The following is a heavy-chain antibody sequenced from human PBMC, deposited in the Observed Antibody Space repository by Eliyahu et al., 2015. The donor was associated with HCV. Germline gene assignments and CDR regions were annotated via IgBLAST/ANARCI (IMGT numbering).Heavy chain of an antibody. V-gene: IGHV5-51*01. CDR2: IYPGDSDT. Sequence: TIYWIGWVRQMPGKGLEWMGIIYPGDSDTRYSPSFQGQVTISADKSISTAYLQWSSLKASDTAMYYCARPIKGPHDAFDIWGQGTMVTVSS. CDR1: TIYW. CDR3: ARPIKGPHDAFDI. J-gene: IGHJ3*02.